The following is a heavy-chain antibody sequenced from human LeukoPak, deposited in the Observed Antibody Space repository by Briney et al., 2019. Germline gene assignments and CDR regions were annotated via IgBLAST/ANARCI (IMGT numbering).Heavy chain of an antibody. CDR2: IYSGGST. V-gene: IGHV3-66*01. D-gene: IGHD3-22*01. CDR3: ARMATTYYHASRGLYYYYMDV. J-gene: IGHJ6*03. Sequence: GGSLRLSSAGSGFTVSSNYMSWVRQAPGKGLEWVTVIYSGGSTYFADSVKGRFIISRDNSQNTLYLQMNSLRAEDTAVYYCARMATTYYHASRGLYYYYMDVWGKGTTVTISS. CDR1: GFTVSSNY.